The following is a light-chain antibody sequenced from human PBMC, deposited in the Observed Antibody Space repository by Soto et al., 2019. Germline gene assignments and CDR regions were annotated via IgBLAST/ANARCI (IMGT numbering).Light chain of an antibody. J-gene: IGKJ2*01. CDR3: HHYGTSPPYT. V-gene: IGKV3-20*01. CDR2: GAS. CDR1: QSVSSSY. Sequence: EVVLTQSPVTLSLSPGERATLSCRASQSVSSSYLAWYQQKPGQAPRLLIYGASSRATGIPDRFSASGSGTDFTLTISRLEPEDFAFYYCHHYGTSPPYTFGQGAKLEIK.